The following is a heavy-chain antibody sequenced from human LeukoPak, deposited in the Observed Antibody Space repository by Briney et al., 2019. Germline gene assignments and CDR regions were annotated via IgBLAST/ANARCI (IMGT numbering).Heavy chain of an antibody. CDR2: IYPGDSDT. D-gene: IGHD6-6*01. Sequence: GESLKISCKASGYSFTTYYIGWVRQMPGKGLEWMGIIYPGDSDTRYSPSIQGQVTISADKSISTAYLQWSSLKASDTAIYYCARSRTYSTSSFYFDSWGQGTLVTVSS. CDR1: GYSFTTYY. CDR3: ARSRTYSTSSFYFDS. V-gene: IGHV5-51*01. J-gene: IGHJ4*02.